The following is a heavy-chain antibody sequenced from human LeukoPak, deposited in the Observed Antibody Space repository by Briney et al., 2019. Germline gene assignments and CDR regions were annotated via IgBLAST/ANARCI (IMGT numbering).Heavy chain of an antibody. CDR3: ARDRGGYGDYHFDY. CDR2: ISSSSSYI. CDR1: GFTFSSYS. Sequence: GGSLRLSCAASGFTFSSYSMNWVRQAPGKGLEWVSSISSSSSYIYYADSVKGRFTISRDNAKNSLYLQMNSLRAEDTAVYYCARDRGGYGDYHFDYWGQGTLVTVPP. D-gene: IGHD4-17*01. J-gene: IGHJ4*02. V-gene: IGHV3-21*01.